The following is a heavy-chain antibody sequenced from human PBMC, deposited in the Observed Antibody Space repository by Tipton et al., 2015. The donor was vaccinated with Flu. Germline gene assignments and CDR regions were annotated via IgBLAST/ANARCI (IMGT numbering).Heavy chain of an antibody. D-gene: IGHD3-10*01. CDR1: GYSFSNFG. CDR3: ARDAVQGVVSAYYHGMEV. CDR2: ISAYSGDT. Sequence: QVQLVQSGGEVKKPGASVKVSCKASGYSFSNFGISWVRQAPGRGLEWMAWISAYSGDTIYARNFQGRVILNTDTSTRTAYMEVRSLRSDDTAVYYCARDAVQGVVSAYYHGMEVWGQGTTVTVSS. J-gene: IGHJ6*02. V-gene: IGHV1-18*01.